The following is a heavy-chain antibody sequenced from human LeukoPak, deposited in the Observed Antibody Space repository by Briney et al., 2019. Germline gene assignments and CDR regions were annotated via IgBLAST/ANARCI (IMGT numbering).Heavy chain of an antibody. Sequence: SVKVSCKASGGTFSSYAISWVRQAPGQGLEWMGRIIPIFGTANYARKFQGRVTITTDESTSTAYMELSSLRSEDTAVYYCARDLRAYDSSGYPSYYFDYWGQGTLVTVSS. V-gene: IGHV1-69*05. D-gene: IGHD3-22*01. CDR1: GGTFSSYA. CDR3: ARDLRAYDSSGYPSYYFDY. CDR2: IIPIFGTA. J-gene: IGHJ4*02.